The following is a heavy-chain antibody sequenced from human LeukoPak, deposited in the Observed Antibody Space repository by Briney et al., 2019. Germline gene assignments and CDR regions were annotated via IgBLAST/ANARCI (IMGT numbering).Heavy chain of an antibody. Sequence: GESLKISCKGSGYSFGHYWIVWVRQKPGQGLEWTGIIYPGDSDTTYSPSFQGQVTISADQSISTAYLQWSSLKASDTAMYYCARQDDNDSGSFDYWGQGTLVTVSS. V-gene: IGHV5-51*01. D-gene: IGHD3-10*01. CDR1: GYSFGHYW. CDR3: ARQDDNDSGSFDY. J-gene: IGHJ4*02. CDR2: IYPGDSDT.